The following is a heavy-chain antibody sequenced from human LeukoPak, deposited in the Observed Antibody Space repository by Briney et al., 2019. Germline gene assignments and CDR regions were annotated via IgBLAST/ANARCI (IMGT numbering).Heavy chain of an antibody. CDR1: GYTFTGYY. V-gene: IGHV1-2*06. CDR2: INPNSGGT. Sequence: GASVKVSCKASGYTFTGYYMHWVRQAPGQGLEWMGRINPNSGGTNYAQKFQGRVTMTRDTSISTAYMELSRLRSDDTAVYYCAFPLVGATCFDYWGQGTLVTVSS. CDR3: AFPLVGATCFDY. J-gene: IGHJ4*02. D-gene: IGHD1-26*01.